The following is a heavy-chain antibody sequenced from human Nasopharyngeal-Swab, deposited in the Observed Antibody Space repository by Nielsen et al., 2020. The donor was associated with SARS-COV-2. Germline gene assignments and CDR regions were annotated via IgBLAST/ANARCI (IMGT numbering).Heavy chain of an antibody. Sequence: ESLKISCAASGFIFSASAIHWVRQAPGKGLELVGRIGDKDHNYATTYGASVQGRFTISRDDSKNTAFLQMDSLKTEDTALYYCTTDFYFDYWGQGTLVTVSS. CDR2: IGDKDHNYAT. V-gene: IGHV3-73*01. CDR1: GFIFSASA. CDR3: TTDFYFDY. J-gene: IGHJ4*02.